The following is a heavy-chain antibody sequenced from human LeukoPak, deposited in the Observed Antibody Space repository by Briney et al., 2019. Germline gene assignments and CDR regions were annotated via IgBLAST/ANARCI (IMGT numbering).Heavy chain of an antibody. CDR2: ISYDGSNK. J-gene: IGHJ4*02. D-gene: IGHD3-16*01. Sequence: PGGSLRLSCAASGFTFSSYAMHWVRQAPGKGLEWVAVISYDGSNKYYADSVKGRFTISRDNSKNTLYLQMNSLRAEDTAVYYCARGGWASYYKYWGQGTLVTVSS. CDR1: GFTFSSYA. V-gene: IGHV3-30-3*01. CDR3: ARGGWASYYKY.